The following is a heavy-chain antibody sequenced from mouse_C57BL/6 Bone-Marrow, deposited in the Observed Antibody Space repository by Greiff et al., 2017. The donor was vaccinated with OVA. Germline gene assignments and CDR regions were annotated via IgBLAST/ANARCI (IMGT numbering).Heavy chain of an antibody. Sequence: QVQLQQPGAELVKPGASVKLSCKASGYTFTSYWMPWVKQRPGQGLEWIGMIHPNSGSTNYNEKFKSKATLTVDKSSSTAYMQLSSLTSEDSAVYYCARAYGSSLYYFDYWGQGTTLTVSS. CDR3: ARAYGSSLYYFDY. D-gene: IGHD1-1*01. V-gene: IGHV1-64*01. CDR1: GYTFTSYW. J-gene: IGHJ2*01. CDR2: IHPNSGST.